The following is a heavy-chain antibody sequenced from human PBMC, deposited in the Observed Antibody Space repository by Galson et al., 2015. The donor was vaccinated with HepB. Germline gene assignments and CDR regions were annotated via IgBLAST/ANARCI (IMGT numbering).Heavy chain of an antibody. V-gene: IGHV3-23*01. D-gene: IGHD1-1*01. CDR3: AVNMRRGTSDY. CDR2: IGSSGTI. J-gene: IGHJ4*02. Sequence: SLRLSCAASGFTISDYGIDWVRLPPGKGLEWVSGIGSSGTIYYTDSVKGRFTISRDNSKNTVYLRMDSLSAEDTAQYYCAVNMRRGTSDYWGQGTLVTVSS. CDR1: GFTISDYG.